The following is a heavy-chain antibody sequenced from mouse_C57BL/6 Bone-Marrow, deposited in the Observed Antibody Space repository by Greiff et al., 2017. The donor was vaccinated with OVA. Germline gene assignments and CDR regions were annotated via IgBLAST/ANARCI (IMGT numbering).Heavy chain of an antibody. CDR3: ARHEDAGYYGHWYFDV. V-gene: IGHV1-62-2*01. D-gene: IGHD1-1*01. CDR1: GYTFTEYT. CDR2: FYPGSGSI. Sequence: VQRVESGAELVKPGASVKLSCKASGYTFTEYTIHWVKQRSGQGLEWIGWFYPGSGSIKYNEKFKDKATLTADKSSSTVYMELSRLTSEDSAVYCCARHEDAGYYGHWYFDVWGTGTTVTVSS. J-gene: IGHJ1*03.